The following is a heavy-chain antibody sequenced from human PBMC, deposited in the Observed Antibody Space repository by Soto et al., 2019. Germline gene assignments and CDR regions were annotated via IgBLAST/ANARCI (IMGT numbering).Heavy chain of an antibody. CDR3: ARDPLSCGGDCYNIPPRKIYYYYYGMDV. CDR2: IIPIFGTA. V-gene: IGHV1-69*13. J-gene: IGHJ6*02. D-gene: IGHD2-21*02. Sequence: GASVKVSCKASGGTFSSYAISWVRQAPGQGLEWMGGIIPIFGTANYAQKFQGRVTITADESTSTAYMELSSLRSEDTAVYYCARDPLSCGGDCYNIPPRKIYYYYYGMDVWGQGTTVTVSS. CDR1: GGTFSSYA.